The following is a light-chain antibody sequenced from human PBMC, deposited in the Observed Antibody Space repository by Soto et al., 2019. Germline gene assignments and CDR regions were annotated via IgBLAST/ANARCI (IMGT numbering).Light chain of an antibody. J-gene: IGKJ1*01. V-gene: IGKV3-20*01. CDR2: DAS. CDR1: QSVRSSY. CDR3: QQYGSSPQT. Sequence: EIVLTQSPGTLSLSPGERATLSCRASQSVRSSYLAWYQQKPGQAPRLLIYDASSRATGIPDRFSGSGSGTDFPLTISRLEPEDFAVYYCQQYGSSPQTFGQGTKVEIK.